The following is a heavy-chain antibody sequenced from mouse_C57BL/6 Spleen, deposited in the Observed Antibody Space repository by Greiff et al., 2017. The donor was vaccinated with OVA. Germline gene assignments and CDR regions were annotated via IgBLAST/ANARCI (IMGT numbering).Heavy chain of an antibody. Sequence: QVQLQQPGAELVKPGASVKLSCKASGYTFTSYWMHWVKQRPGQGLEWIGMIHPNSGSTNYNEKFKSKATLTVDKSSSTAYMQLSSLTSEDSAVYYGAREGATVVATGYFDVWGTGTTVTVSS. V-gene: IGHV1-64*01. D-gene: IGHD1-1*01. CDR3: AREGATVVATGYFDV. CDR1: GYTFTSYW. J-gene: IGHJ1*03. CDR2: IHPNSGST.